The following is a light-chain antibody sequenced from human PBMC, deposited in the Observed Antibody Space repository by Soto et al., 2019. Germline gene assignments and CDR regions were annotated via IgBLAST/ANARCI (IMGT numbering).Light chain of an antibody. CDR1: QSISSW. Sequence: DIQMTQSPSTLSASVGDRITITCRASQSISSWLAWYQQKPGKAPKVLIYDASRLESGVPSRFSGSASGTEFTLTICSLQPDDFATYYCQQYSTYSGAFGQGTRWIS. CDR2: DAS. CDR3: QQYSTYSGA. J-gene: IGKJ1*01. V-gene: IGKV1-5*01.